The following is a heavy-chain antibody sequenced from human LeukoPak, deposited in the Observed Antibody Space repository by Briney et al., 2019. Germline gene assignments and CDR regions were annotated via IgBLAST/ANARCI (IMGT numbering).Heavy chain of an antibody. Sequence: SETLSLTCTVSGGSISSYYWSWIRQPPGKGLEWIGYIYYSGSTNYNPSLKSRVTISVDTSKNQFSPKLSSVTAADTAMYYCARHWDSSAYLNWFDPWGQGTLVSVSS. J-gene: IGHJ5*02. CDR2: IYYSGST. CDR3: ARHWDSSAYLNWFDP. CDR1: GGSISSYY. V-gene: IGHV4-59*08. D-gene: IGHD3-22*01.